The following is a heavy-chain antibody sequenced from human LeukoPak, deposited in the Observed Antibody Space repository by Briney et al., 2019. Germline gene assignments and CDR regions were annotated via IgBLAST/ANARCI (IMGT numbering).Heavy chain of an antibody. D-gene: IGHD6-6*01. CDR1: GGTFSSYA. J-gene: IGHJ4*02. V-gene: IGHV1-69*05. CDR2: VIPIFGTA. Sequence: GSSVKVSCKASGGTFSSYAISWVRQAPGQGLEWMGGVIPIFGTANYAQKFQGRVTITTDESTSTAYMELSSLRSEDTAVYYCARGIYSSSSDFDYWGQGTLVTVSS. CDR3: ARGIYSSSSDFDY.